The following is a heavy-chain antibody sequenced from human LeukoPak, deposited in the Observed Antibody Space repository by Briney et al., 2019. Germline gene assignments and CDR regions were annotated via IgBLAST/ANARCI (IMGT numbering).Heavy chain of an antibody. CDR2: IYYSGST. J-gene: IGHJ6*02. Sequence: SETLSLTCTVSGGSISSGGYYWSWTRQHPGKGLEWIGYIYYSGSTYYNPSLKSRVTISVDTSKNQFSLKLSSVTAADTAVYYCARDHQKDYYYYYGMDVWGQGTTVTVSS. CDR3: ARDHQKDYYYYYGMDV. V-gene: IGHV4-31*03. CDR1: GGSISSGGYY.